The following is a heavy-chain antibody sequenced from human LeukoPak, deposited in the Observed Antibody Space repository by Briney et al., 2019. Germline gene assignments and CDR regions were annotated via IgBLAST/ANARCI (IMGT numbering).Heavy chain of an antibody. CDR1: GFTFSSYG. CDR2: IRYDGSNK. V-gene: IGHV3-30*02. J-gene: IGHJ5*02. CDR3: AKDVGSYYDILTGYYGRGWFDP. D-gene: IGHD3-9*01. Sequence: GGSLRLSCAASGFTFSSYGMHWVRQAPGKGLEWVAFIRYDGSNKYYADSVKGRFTISRDNSKNTLYLQMNSLRAEDTAVYYCAKDVGSYYDILTGYYGRGWFDPWGQGTLVTVSS.